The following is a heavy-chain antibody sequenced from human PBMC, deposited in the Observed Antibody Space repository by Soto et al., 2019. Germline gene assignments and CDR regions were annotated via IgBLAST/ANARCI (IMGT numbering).Heavy chain of an antibody. Sequence: SDTVSLTCAVYGGFLSESYWTWIRQPPGKGLEWIGEINHVGGTNYNPSLKSRVTMSVDTSQNQFSLRLISVTAADTAMYFCVRIRYQLPSPVLWHDPSGQGPPITVSS. J-gene: IGHJ5*02. D-gene: IGHD3-10*01. CDR3: VRIRYQLPSPVLWHDP. CDR1: GGFLSESY. V-gene: IGHV4-34*01. CDR2: INHVGGT.